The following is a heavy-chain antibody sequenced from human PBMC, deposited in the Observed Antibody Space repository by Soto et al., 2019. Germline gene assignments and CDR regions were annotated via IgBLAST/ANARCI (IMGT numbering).Heavy chain of an antibody. D-gene: IGHD2-15*01. CDR1: GFTFSSYG. CDR3: AKDRSTVVKGGDY. V-gene: IGHV3-30*18. Sequence: GSLRLSCAASGFTFSSYGMHWVRQAPGKGLEWVAVISYDGSNKYYADSVKGRFTISRDNSKNTLYLQMNSLRAEDTAVYYCAKDRSTVVKGGDYWGQGTLVTVSS. CDR2: ISYDGSNK. J-gene: IGHJ4*02.